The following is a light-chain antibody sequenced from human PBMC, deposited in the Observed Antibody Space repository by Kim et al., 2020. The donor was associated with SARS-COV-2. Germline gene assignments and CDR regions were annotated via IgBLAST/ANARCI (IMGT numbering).Light chain of an antibody. CDR2: KAS. J-gene: IGKJ2*01. CDR1: QSISTW. Sequence: DIQMTQSPSTLSASVGDRVTITCRASQSISTWLAWYQQKPGKAPKLLIHKASSLESGVPSRFSGSGSGTEFTLTISSLQPDDFATYYCQEYNYYPYIFGQGTKLEI. CDR3: QEYNYYPYI. V-gene: IGKV1-5*03.